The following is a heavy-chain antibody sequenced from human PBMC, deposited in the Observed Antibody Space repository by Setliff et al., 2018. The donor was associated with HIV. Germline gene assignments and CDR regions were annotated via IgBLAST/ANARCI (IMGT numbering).Heavy chain of an antibody. CDR3: VKDAYSTGKPGIS. Sequence: GGSLRLSCAASGFTFSSYEMNWVRQAPGKGLEWVSAVSNTGRRTFYADSVKGRFTISKDNFENVVYLQMNSLRVDDTAVYYCVKDAYSTGKPGISWGQGTQVTVSS. CDR2: VSNTGRRT. V-gene: IGHV3-23*05. CDR1: GFTFSSYE. J-gene: IGHJ4*02. D-gene: IGHD2-8*02.